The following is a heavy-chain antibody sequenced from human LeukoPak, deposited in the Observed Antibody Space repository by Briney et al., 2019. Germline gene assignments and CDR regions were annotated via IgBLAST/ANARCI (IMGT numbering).Heavy chain of an antibody. CDR1: GGSISSYY. V-gene: IGHV4-4*07. Sequence: SETLSLTCTVSGGSISSYYWSWIRQPAGKGLEWIGRIYTSGSTNYNPSLKSRVTMSVDTSKNQFSLKLSSVTAADTAVYYCAREGDSSGWYQYMDVWGKGTTVTISS. CDR2: IYTSGST. J-gene: IGHJ6*03. CDR3: AREGDSSGWYQYMDV. D-gene: IGHD6-19*01.